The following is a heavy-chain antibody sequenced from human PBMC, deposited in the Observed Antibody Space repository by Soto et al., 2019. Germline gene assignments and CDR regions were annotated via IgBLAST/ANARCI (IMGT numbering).Heavy chain of an antibody. CDR1: GFTFSSYG. J-gene: IGHJ4*02. CDR2: ISYDGSYK. Sequence: QVQLVESGGGVVQPGRSLRLSCASSGFTFSSYGMHWVRQAPGKGLEWVAVISYDGSYKYYADSVKGRFTISRDNSKNSLYLQMNSLRAEYTALYYCAKWAGGFDYWGQGTLVTVSP. CDR3: AKWAGGFDY. V-gene: IGHV3-30*18.